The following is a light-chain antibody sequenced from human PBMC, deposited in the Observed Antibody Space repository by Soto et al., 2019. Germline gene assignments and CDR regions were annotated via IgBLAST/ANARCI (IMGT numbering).Light chain of an antibody. J-gene: IGLJ2*01. CDR1: SGSIANNY. Sequence: NFMLTQPHSVSESPGKTVTISCTRSSGSIANNYVQRYQQRPGSAPTTVIYENKLRPSGGPDRFSGSTDGSSNSASLTISGLQTEDEADYYCQSYDADFVIFGGGTKLTVL. V-gene: IGLV6-57*04. CDR2: ENK. CDR3: QSYDADFVI.